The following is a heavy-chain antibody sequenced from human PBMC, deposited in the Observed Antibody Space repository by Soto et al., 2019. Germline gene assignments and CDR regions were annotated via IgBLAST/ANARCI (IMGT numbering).Heavy chain of an antibody. J-gene: IGHJ2*01. Sequence: TSETLSLTCTVSGGSIGSYYRTWIRQPPGKGLEWIAYIFHTGSTFYNSSLKPRVSISVDRSKNQFSLKLKSVTETDTAVYYCARVKVGDLFRFNWFFDLWGRGTLVTVSS. CDR2: IFHTGST. CDR3: ARVKVGDLFRFNWFFDL. CDR1: GGSIGSYY. V-gene: IGHV4-59*04. D-gene: IGHD3-3*01.